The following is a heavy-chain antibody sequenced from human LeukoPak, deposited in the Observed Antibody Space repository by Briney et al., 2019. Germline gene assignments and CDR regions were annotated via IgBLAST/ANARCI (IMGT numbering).Heavy chain of an antibody. D-gene: IGHD3-16*01. Sequence: GESLRLSCAASGFPLSSYAMSWVRQPPGKGLEWVSGVSGSGDTTYYADSVKGRFTISRDNSKNTLYLQMDSLRAEDAAVYYCAKSDYYDESGHPSSFEYWGQGTLVTVSS. CDR2: VSGSGDTT. CDR3: AKSDYYDESGHPSSFEY. J-gene: IGHJ4*02. V-gene: IGHV3-23*01. CDR1: GFPLSSYA.